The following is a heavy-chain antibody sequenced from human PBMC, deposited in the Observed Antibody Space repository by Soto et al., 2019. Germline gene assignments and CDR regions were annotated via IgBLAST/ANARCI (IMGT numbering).Heavy chain of an antibody. Sequence: QITLKESGPTLVKPTQTLTLTCTFSGFSLSTIGVGVGWIRQPPGKALEWLALLYWDDDKRSSPSLKSRLTIPKDTAKHQVVLTMTNMDPVDTATYYCARVYYYGSGSPYYFDFWGKGTLVTVSS. J-gene: IGHJ4*02. V-gene: IGHV2-5*02. CDR3: ARVYYYGSGSPYYFDF. CDR1: GFSLSTIGVG. D-gene: IGHD3-10*01. CDR2: LYWDDDK.